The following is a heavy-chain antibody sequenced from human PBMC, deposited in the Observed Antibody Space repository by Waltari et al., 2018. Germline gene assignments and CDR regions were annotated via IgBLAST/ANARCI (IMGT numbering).Heavy chain of an antibody. V-gene: IGHV3-33*02. CDR2: IVAIDRG. Sequence: QEHLVESGGGVVQHGLSLRLSCSLSGFSPIHFDLHWGRQAPGKGLEWVAGIVAIDRGFYAESVEGRFTISRDDSRNRLFLQMNSLRVDDTAVYYCARDPGGSHHGMDVWGQGTTVIVSS. J-gene: IGHJ6*02. D-gene: IGHD3-10*01. CDR1: GFSPIHFD. CDR3: ARDPGGSHHGMDV.